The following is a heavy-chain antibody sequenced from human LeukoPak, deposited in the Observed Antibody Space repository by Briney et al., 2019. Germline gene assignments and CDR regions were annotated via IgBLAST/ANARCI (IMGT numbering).Heavy chain of an antibody. J-gene: IGHJ4*02. V-gene: IGHV1-18*01. D-gene: IGHD2-2*01. Sequence: GASVKVSCKASGYTFTSYGISRVRQAPGQGLEWMGWISAYNGNTNYAQKLQGRVTMTTDTSTSTAYMELRSLRSDDTAVYYCARASGGYCSSTSCYAFDYWGQGTLVTVSS. CDR1: GYTFTSYG. CDR2: ISAYNGNT. CDR3: ARASGGYCSSTSCYAFDY.